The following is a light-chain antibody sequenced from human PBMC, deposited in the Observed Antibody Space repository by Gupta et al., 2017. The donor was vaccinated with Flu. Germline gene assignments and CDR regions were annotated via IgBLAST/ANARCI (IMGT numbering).Light chain of an antibody. CDR1: QDIRNT. CDR2: TAS. V-gene: IGKV1-6*01. Sequence: AIQMTQSPSSLSAFVGDRVTITCRASQDIRNTLGWYQQKPGKAPKLLIYTASTVQSGVPSRFSGSGSGTDFTLTISSLQPEDFATYYCLHDDNYPLTFGGGTKVEIK. CDR3: LHDDNYPLT. J-gene: IGKJ4*01.